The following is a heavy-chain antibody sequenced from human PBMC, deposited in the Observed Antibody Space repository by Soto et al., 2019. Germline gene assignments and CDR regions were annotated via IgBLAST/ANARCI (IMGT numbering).Heavy chain of an antibody. CDR3: ARELGVVVPARGAFDI. J-gene: IGHJ3*02. V-gene: IGHV4-31*03. CDR2: IYYSGST. Sequence: SETLSLTCTVSGGSISSGGYYWSWIRQHPGKGLEWIGYIYYSGSTYYNPSLKSRVTISVDTSKNQFSLKLSSVTAADTAVYYCARELGVVVPARGAFDIWGQGTMVTVSS. D-gene: IGHD2-2*01. CDR1: GGSISSGGYY.